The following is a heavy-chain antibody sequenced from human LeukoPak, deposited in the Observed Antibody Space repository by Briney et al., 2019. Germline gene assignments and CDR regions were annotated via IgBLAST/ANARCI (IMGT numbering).Heavy chain of an antibody. V-gene: IGHV4-59*12. CDR3: ARESNGVLRFLEWYPKSHNWFDP. CDR2: IYYSGST. J-gene: IGHJ5*02. D-gene: IGHD3-3*01. CDR1: GGSISSYY. Sequence: SETLSLTCTVSGGSISSYYWSWIRQPPGKGLEWIGYIYYSGSTNYNPSLKSRVTISVDKSKNQFSLKLSSVTAADTAVYYCARESNGVLRFLEWYPKSHNWFDPWSQGTLVTVPS.